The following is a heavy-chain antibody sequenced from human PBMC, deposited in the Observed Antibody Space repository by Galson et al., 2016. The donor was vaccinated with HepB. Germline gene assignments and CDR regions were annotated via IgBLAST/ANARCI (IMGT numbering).Heavy chain of an antibody. D-gene: IGHD6-6*01. CDR3: AREGSLSSSPDAFDI. Sequence: ETLSLTCTVSGVSISSYYWSWIRQPPGKGLEWIGYIYYTGSTNYNPSLKSRVTMSVDTSKNQFSLKLSSVTAADTAVYYCAREGSLSSSPDAFDIRGQGTMVTVSS. V-gene: IGHV4-59*01. CDR2: IYYTGST. J-gene: IGHJ3*02. CDR1: GVSISSYY.